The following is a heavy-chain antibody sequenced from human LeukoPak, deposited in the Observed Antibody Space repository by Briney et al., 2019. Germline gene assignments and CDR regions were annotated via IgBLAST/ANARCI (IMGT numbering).Heavy chain of an antibody. J-gene: IGHJ4*02. Sequence: ASVKVSCKASGYTFTGYYMHWVRQAPGQGLEWMGWINPNSGGTNYAQKFQGRVTMTRDTSISTAYMELSRLRSDDTAVYYCARATLRPDCSGSSCYDYWGQGTLVTVSS. V-gene: IGHV1-2*02. CDR3: ARATLRPDCSGSSCYDY. CDR2: INPNSGGT. D-gene: IGHD2-15*01. CDR1: GYTFTGYY.